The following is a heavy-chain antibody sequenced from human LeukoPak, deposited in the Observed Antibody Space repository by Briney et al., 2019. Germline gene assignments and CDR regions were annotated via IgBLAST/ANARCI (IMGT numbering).Heavy chain of an antibody. CDR1: GFTFSSYS. CDR2: ISSSSSYI. V-gene: IGHV3-21*01. Sequence: PGGSLRLSCAASGFTFSSYSMNWVRQAPGKGLEWVSSISSSSSYIYYADSVKGRFTISRDNAKNSLYLQMNSLRAEDTAVYYCARDKGIVVVVAAINHYYGMDVWGQGTTVTVSS. J-gene: IGHJ6*02. D-gene: IGHD2-15*01. CDR3: ARDKGIVVVVAAINHYYGMDV.